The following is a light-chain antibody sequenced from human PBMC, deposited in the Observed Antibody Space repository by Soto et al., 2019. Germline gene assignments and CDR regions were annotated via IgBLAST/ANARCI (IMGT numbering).Light chain of an antibody. Sequence: QSALTQPRSVSGSPGQSVTISCTGTGSDVGGYNYVSWYQQHPGKAPKLMIYDVSKRPSGVPDRFSGSKSHDTASLTISGLQAEDEADYYCCSFAGTYTYVFGTGTKLTVL. CDR2: DVS. CDR1: GSDVGGYNY. CDR3: CSFAGTYTYV. V-gene: IGLV2-11*01. J-gene: IGLJ1*01.